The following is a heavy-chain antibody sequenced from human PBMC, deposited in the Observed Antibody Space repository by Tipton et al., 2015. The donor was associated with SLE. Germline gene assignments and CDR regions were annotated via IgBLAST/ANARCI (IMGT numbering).Heavy chain of an antibody. D-gene: IGHD2-15*01. J-gene: IGHJ4*02. CDR2: IYSGGSST. Sequence: SLRLSCAASGFTFSSYAMSWVRQAPGKGLEWVSVIYSGGSSTYYADSVKGRFTISRDNSKNTLYLQMNSLRAEDTAVYCCAKARLGYCSGGSCYYFDYWGQGTLVTVSS. CDR3: AKARLGYCSGGSCYYFDY. V-gene: IGHV3-23*03. CDR1: GFTFSSYA.